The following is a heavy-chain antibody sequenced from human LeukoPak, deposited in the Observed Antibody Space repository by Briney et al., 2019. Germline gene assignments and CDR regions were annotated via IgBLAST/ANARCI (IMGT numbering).Heavy chain of an antibody. CDR2: INPNSGGT. D-gene: IGHD2-21*02. Sequence: ASVKVSCKASGYTFTGHYMHWMRQAPGQGLEWMGWINPNSGGTNYAQKFQGRVTMTRDTSISTAYMELSRVRSDDTAVYYCARGISYCGGDCSDYWGQGTLVTVSS. J-gene: IGHJ4*02. V-gene: IGHV1-2*02. CDR1: GYTFTGHY. CDR3: ARGISYCGGDCSDY.